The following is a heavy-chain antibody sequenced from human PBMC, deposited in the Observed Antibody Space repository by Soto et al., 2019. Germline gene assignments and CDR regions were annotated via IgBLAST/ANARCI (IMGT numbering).Heavy chain of an antibody. J-gene: IGHJ6*02. CDR2: IWYDGSNK. Sequence: QVQLVESGGGVGQPGRSLRLSCAASGFTFSSYGMHWVRQAPGKGLEWVAVIWYDGSNKYYADSVKGRFTISRDNSKNTLYLQMNSLRAEDTALYYCARDGGGSYYYYGMDVWGQGTTVTVSS. D-gene: IGHD3-16*01. CDR1: GFTFSSYG. CDR3: ARDGGGSYYYYGMDV. V-gene: IGHV3-33*01.